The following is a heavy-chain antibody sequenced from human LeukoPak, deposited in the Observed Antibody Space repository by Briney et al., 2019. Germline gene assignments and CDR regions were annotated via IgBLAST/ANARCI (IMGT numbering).Heavy chain of an antibody. Sequence: SETLSLTCTVSGGSISSSSYYWGWIRQPPGKGLEWIGIIYYSGSTYYNPSLKSRVTISVDTSKNQFSLKLSSVTAADTAVYYCARGVDCSSTSCYTRAFDIWGQGTMVTVSS. CDR2: IYYSGST. CDR1: GGSISSSSYY. V-gene: IGHV4-39*01. D-gene: IGHD2-2*02. J-gene: IGHJ3*02. CDR3: ARGVDCSSTSCYTRAFDI.